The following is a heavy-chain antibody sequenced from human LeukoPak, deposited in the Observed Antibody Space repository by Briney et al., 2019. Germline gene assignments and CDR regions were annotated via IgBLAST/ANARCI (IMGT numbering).Heavy chain of an antibody. CDR3: ARQIASAGTAGFDF. CDR2: IYSTGST. Sequence: PSETLSLTCTVSGGSISNWSWIRQPAGKRLEWIGRIYSTGSTNYNPSLKSRVTMSVDTSKNQFSLRLRSVTAADTAVYYCARQIASAGTAGFDFWGQGALVTVSS. V-gene: IGHV4-4*07. J-gene: IGHJ4*02. CDR1: GGSISN. D-gene: IGHD6-13*01.